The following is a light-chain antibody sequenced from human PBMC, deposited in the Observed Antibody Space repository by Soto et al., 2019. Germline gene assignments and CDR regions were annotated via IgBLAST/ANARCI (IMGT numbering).Light chain of an antibody. CDR2: EGI. Sequence: QSALTQPASVSGSPGQSITISCTGTSSDVGNSNRVSWYQHHPGTDPKVMIYEGIKRPSGVSIRFSGSKSGNTASLTISGLQAEDEADYYCTSYTSSNTVIFGGGTKLTVL. V-gene: IGLV2-14*02. CDR1: SSDVGNSNR. CDR3: TSYTSSNTVI. J-gene: IGLJ2*01.